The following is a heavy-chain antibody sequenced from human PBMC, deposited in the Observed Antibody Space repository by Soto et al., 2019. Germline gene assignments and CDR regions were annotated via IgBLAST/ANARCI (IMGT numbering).Heavy chain of an antibody. D-gene: IGHD2-21*01. CDR1: GGSISSYY. CDR3: ARYSTHYYYYMDV. V-gene: IGHV4-59*01. CDR2: IYYSGST. Sequence: SETLSLTCTVSGGSISSYYWSWIRQPPGKGLEWIGYIYYSGSTNYNPSLKSRVTISVDTSKNQFSLKLSSVTAADTAVYYCARYSTHYYYYMDVWGKGTTVTAP. J-gene: IGHJ6*03.